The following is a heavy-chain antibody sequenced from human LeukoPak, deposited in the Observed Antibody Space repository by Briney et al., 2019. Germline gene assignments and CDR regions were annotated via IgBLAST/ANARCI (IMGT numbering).Heavy chain of an antibody. D-gene: IGHD7-27*01. J-gene: IGHJ6*04. CDR2: ISYDGSNK. Sequence: GGSLRLSCAASGFTFSSYGMHWVRQAPGKGLEWVAVISYDGSNKYYADSVKGRFTISRDNSKNTLYLQMNSLRAEDTAVYYCAKDPWAQHYYGMDVWGKGTTVTVSS. V-gene: IGHV3-30*18. CDR3: AKDPWAQHYYGMDV. CDR1: GFTFSSYG.